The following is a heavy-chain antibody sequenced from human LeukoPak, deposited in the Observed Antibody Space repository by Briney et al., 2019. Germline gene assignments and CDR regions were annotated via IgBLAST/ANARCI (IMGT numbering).Heavy chain of an antibody. D-gene: IGHD3-10*01. CDR1: GGSISGYY. V-gene: IGHV4-59*08. CDR2: IYYSGST. CDR3: ASTRLLWVGELYFDY. Sequence: SETLSLTCTVSGGSISGYYWSWIRQPPGKGLEWIGYIYYSGSTNYNPSLKSRVTISVDTSKNQFSLKLSSVTAADTAVYYCASTRLLWVGELYFDYWGQGTLVTVSP. J-gene: IGHJ4*02.